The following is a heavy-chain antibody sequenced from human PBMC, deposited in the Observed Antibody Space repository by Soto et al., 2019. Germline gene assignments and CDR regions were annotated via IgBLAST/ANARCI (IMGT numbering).Heavy chain of an antibody. Sequence: SETLSLTCTVSGGSISSYYWSWIRQPPGKGLEWIGYIYYSGSTNYNPSLKSRVTISVDTSKNQFSLKLSSVTAADTAVYYCAREVAIYYFDYWDQGTLVTVSS. CDR1: GGSISSYY. V-gene: IGHV4-59*01. D-gene: IGHD5-12*01. CDR2: IYYSGST. CDR3: AREVAIYYFDY. J-gene: IGHJ4*02.